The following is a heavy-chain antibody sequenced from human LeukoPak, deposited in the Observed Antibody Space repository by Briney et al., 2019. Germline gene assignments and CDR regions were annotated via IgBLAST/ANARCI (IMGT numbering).Heavy chain of an antibody. D-gene: IGHD2-21*02. CDR2: INHSGST. J-gene: IGHJ4*02. CDR1: GGSISGYY. V-gene: IGHV4-34*01. CDR3: ARGTVTAIDY. Sequence: TSETLSLTCAVYGGSISGYYWSWIRQPPGKGLEWIGEINHSGSTNYNPSLKSRVTISVDTSKNQFSLKLGSVTAADTAVYYCARGTVTAIDYWGQGTLVTVSS.